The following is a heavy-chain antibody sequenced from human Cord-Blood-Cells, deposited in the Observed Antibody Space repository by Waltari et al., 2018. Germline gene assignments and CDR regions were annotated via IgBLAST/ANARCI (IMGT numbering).Heavy chain of an antibody. CDR1: GYTFTGYY. CDR2: INPNSGGT. Sequence: QVQLVQPGAEVKKPGASVKVSYKASGYTFTGYYMHWVRQAPGQGLEWMGWINPNSGGTNYAQKFQGRVTMTRDTSISTAYMELSRLRSDDTAVYYCARDRSGGAAAGRLDYWGQGTLVTVSS. D-gene: IGHD6-13*01. J-gene: IGHJ4*02. CDR3: ARDRSGGAAAGRLDY. V-gene: IGHV1-2*02.